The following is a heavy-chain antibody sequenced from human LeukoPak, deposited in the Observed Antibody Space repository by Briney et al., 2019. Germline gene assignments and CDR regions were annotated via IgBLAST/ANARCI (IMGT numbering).Heavy chain of an antibody. CDR2: IKRDGSEK. J-gene: IGHJ4*02. V-gene: IGHV3-7*01. Sequence: PGGSLGLSCAASGFTLSSYWMSWVRQDPGKGLEWVAKIKRDGSEKQYVDSVKGRFTISRDNAKNSLYLEMNSLRAEDTAVYYCARDRDGSTLGLFDFWGQGTLVTVSS. D-gene: IGHD2-2*03. CDR1: GFTLSSYW. CDR3: ARDRDGSTLGLFDF.